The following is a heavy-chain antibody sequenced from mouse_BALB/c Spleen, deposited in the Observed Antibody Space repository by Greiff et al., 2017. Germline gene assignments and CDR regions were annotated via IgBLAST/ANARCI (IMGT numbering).Heavy chain of an antibody. D-gene: IGHD3-1*01. J-gene: IGHJ4*01. CDR3: ARSEGYLYAMDY. V-gene: IGHV14-3*02. CDR2: IDPANGNT. CDR1: GFNIKDTY. Sequence: EVQLQQSGAELVKPGASVKLSCTASGFNIKDTYMHWVKQRPEQGLEWIGRIDPANGNTKYDPKFQGKATITADTSSNTAYLQLSSLTSEDTAVYYCARSEGYLYAMDYWGQGTSVTVSS.